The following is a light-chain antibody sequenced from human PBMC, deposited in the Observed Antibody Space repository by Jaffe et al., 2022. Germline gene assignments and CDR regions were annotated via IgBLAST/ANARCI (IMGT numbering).Light chain of an antibody. J-gene: IGLJ3*02. CDR1: SSDVGSYDY. CDR3: SSYTSTNTPWV. CDR2: DVR. Sequence: QSALTQPASVSGSPGQSITISCTGTSSDVGSYDYVSWYQQHPGRAPELMIYDVRNRPSGVSNRFSGSKSGNTASLTISGLQTEDEADYYCSSYTSTNTPWVFGGGTKLTVL. V-gene: IGLV2-14*03.